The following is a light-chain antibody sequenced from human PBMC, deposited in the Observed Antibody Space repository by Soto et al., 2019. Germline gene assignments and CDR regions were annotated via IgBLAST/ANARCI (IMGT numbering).Light chain of an antibody. CDR3: QQRSNWQIT. Sequence: EIELTQSPGTLSLSPGERATLSCRASQSISSTLLAWYQQKTGQAPRLLIYGASSRATGIPVRFSGSGSGTDFTLTISSLEPDDFAVYYCQQRSNWQITFGQGTRLEIK. V-gene: IGKV3D-20*02. CDR2: GAS. J-gene: IGKJ5*01. CDR1: QSISSTL.